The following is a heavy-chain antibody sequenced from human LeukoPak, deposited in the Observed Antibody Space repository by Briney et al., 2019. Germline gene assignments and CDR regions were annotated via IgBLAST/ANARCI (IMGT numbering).Heavy chain of an antibody. J-gene: IGHJ4*02. V-gene: IGHV3-30*18. CDR3: AKDNDFWSGYSVY. CDR1: GFTFSSYG. CDR2: ISYDGSNK. D-gene: IGHD3-3*01. Sequence: GGSLRLSCAASGFTFSSYGMHWVRQAPGKGLEWVAVISYDGSNKYYADSVKGRFTISRDNSKNTLYLQMNSLRAEDTAVYYCAKDNDFWSGYSVYWGQGTLVTVSS.